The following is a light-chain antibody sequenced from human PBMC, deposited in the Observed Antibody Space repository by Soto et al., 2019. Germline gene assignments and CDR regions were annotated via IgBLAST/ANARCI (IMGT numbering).Light chain of an antibody. J-gene: IGKJ1*01. CDR1: QSVGSN. V-gene: IGKV3D-15*01. CDR3: QQFNNWPPWT. CDR2: GAS. Sequence: QSPATLSVSPGERATLSCRASQSVGSNLVWYQQKPGQAPRLLIYGASTRATGIPARFSGSGSGTEFTLTISSLQSEDSAVYFCQQFNNWPPWTFGQGTKV.